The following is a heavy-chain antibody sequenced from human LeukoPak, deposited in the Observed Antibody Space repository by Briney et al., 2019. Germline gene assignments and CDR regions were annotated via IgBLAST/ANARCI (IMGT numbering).Heavy chain of an antibody. V-gene: IGHV3-7*01. Sequence: PGGSLRLSCAGSGFTFRSYWMSWVRQAPGKGLEWVANIKQDGSEKYYVDSVKGRFTISRDNAKNSLYLQMNSLRAEDTAVYYCARSPGIVGATVPVDYWGQGTLVTVSS. J-gene: IGHJ4*02. CDR1: GFTFRSYW. CDR3: ARSPGIVGATVPVDY. CDR2: IKQDGSEK. D-gene: IGHD1-26*01.